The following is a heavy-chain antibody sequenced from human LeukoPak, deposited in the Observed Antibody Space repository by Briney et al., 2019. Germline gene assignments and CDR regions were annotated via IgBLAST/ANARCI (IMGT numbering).Heavy chain of an antibody. D-gene: IGHD3-10*01. CDR1: GFVVSSHY. J-gene: IGHJ4*02. V-gene: IGHV3-66*01. Sequence: GGSLRLSCAASGFVVSSHYMSWVRQAPGKGLEWVSVIYSGGTTYYSDSVKGRFTFSRDISKNTLYLQMNSLRAEDTAVYYCAKDYGSGSYATAYYFDYWGQGTLVTVSS. CDR3: AKDYGSGSYATAYYFDY. CDR2: IYSGGTT.